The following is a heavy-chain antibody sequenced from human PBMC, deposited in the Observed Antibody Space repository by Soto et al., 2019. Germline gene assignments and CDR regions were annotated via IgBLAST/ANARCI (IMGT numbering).Heavy chain of an antibody. Sequence: GGSLRLSCAASGFTFSSYAMHWVRQAPGKGLEWVAVISYDGSNKYYADSVKGRFTISRDNSKNTLYLQMNSLSTEDTAVYFCAADLPDWGAYAFDYWGQGTLVTVSS. CDR3: AADLPDWGAYAFDY. CDR1: GFTFSSYA. J-gene: IGHJ4*02. CDR2: ISYDGSNK. V-gene: IGHV3-30-3*01. D-gene: IGHD3-16*01.